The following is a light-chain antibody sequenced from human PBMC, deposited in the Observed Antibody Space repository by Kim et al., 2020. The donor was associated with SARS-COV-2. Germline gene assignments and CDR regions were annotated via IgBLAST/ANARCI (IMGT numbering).Light chain of an antibody. CDR1: QRVSSSY. J-gene: IGKJ1*01. Sequence: PGEKLTHAGRASQRVSSSYLTWYQQKPGQAPRLLIYGASTRATGIPARFSGSGSGTDFTLTISSLQPEDFAVYYCQQDYNLPTFGQGTKVDIK. CDR3: QQDYNLPT. V-gene: IGKV3D-7*01. CDR2: GAS.